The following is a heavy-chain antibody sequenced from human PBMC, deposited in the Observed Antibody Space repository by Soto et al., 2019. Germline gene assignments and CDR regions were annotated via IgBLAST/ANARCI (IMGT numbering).Heavy chain of an antibody. J-gene: IGHJ4*02. CDR2: ISYDGSNK. CDR1: GFTFSSYG. Sequence: QVQLVESGGGVVQPGRSLRLSCAASGFTFSSYGMHWVRQAPGKGLEWVAVISYDGSNKYYADSVKGRFTISRDNSKNTLYLQMNSLRAEDTAVYYCAKAPSRITMIVVVTLPDYWVQGTLVTVSS. V-gene: IGHV3-30*18. D-gene: IGHD3-22*01. CDR3: AKAPSRITMIVVVTLPDY.